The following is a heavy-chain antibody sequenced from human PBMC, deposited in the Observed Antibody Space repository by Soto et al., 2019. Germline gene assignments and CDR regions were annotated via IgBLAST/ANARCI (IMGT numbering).Heavy chain of an antibody. V-gene: IGHV4-34*01. CDR3: ARGPVYYDFWSGYYRESYFDY. D-gene: IGHD3-3*01. CDR1: GGSFSGYY. Sequence: SETLSLTCAVYGGSFSGYYWSWIRQPPGKGLEWIGEINHSGSTNYNPSLKSRVTISVDTSKNQFSLNLSSVTAADTAIYYCARGPVYYDFWSGYYRESYFDYWGQGTLVTVSS. J-gene: IGHJ4*02. CDR2: INHSGST.